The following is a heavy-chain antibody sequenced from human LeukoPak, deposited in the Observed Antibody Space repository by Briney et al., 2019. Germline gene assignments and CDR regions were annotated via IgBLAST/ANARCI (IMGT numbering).Heavy chain of an antibody. CDR1: GGSISSSGYS. CDR3: AREVVRGVPRYFDL. D-gene: IGHD3-10*01. Sequence: PSETLSLTCTVSGGSISSSGYSWSWLRQPPGKGLEWIGYIYHSGSTYYNPSLKSRVTISVDRSKNQFSLKLSSVTAADTAVYYCAREVVRGVPRYFDLWGRGTLVTVSS. CDR2: IYHSGST. J-gene: IGHJ2*01. V-gene: IGHV4-30-2*01.